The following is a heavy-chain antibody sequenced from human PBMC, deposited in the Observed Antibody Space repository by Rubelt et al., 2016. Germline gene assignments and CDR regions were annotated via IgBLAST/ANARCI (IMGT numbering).Heavy chain of an antibody. CDR2: IIPIVGTA. Sequence: QVQLVQSGSELKKPGASVKVSCKASGYTFTSYAMHWVRQAPGQRLEWMGAIIPIVGTANYAEKLQGRVTITADKSTSTVYMELSSLRFEDTAVYYCARDLTNTRVYYGMDVWGQGTTVSVSS. CDR1: GYTFTSYA. CDR3: ARDLTNTRVYYGMDV. V-gene: IGHV1-69*06. J-gene: IGHJ6*02. D-gene: IGHD3-16*01.